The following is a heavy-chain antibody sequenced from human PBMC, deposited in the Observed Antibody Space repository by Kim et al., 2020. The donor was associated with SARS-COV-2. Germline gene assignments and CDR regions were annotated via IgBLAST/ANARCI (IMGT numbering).Heavy chain of an antibody. V-gene: IGHV3-11*05. D-gene: IGHD3-16*02. CDR3: AIVVCDYVCGCDRDYYY. J-gene: IGHJ6*01. Sequence: GGSLRLFCAAFGFIFIRYHMSWIRQAPGKVLEWVSYISSSSSYTHYPDRMKGRFTLSRDTAKNTLYLQMSRLSAEATAVYYCAIVVCDYVCGCDRDYYY. CDR2: ISSSSSYT. CDR1: GFIFIRYH.